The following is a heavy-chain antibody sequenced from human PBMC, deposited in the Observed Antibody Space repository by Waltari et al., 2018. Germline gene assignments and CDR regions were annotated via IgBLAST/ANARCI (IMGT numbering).Heavy chain of an antibody. D-gene: IGHD3-10*01. J-gene: IGHJ6*02. CDR2: INPSGGST. V-gene: IGHV1-46*01. Sequence: QVQLVQSGAEVKKPGASVKVSCKASGYTFTSYYMHWVRQAPGHGLEWMGIINPSGGSTSYAQKFQGRVTMTRDTSTSTVYMELSSLRSEDTAVYYCARRYYYGSGSYPRTWYYGMDVWGQGTTVTVSS. CDR3: ARRYYYGSGSYPRTWYYGMDV. CDR1: GYTFTSYY.